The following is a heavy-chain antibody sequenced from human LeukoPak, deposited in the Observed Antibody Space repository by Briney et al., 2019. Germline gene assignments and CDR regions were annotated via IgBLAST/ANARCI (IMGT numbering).Heavy chain of an antibody. CDR3: ARAEDQGRYFDWLPGFDP. J-gene: IGHJ5*02. V-gene: IGHV1-2*06. Sequence: ASVKVSCKASGYTFTSYGISWVRQAPGQGLEWMGRINPNSGGTNYAQKFQGRVTMTGDTSISTAYMELSRLRSDDTAVYYCARAEDQGRYFDWLPGFDPWGQGTLVTVSS. CDR2: INPNSGGT. CDR1: GYTFTSYG. D-gene: IGHD3-9*01.